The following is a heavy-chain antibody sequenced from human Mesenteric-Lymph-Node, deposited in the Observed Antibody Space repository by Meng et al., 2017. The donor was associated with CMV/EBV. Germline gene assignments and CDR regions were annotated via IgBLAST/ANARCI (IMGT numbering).Heavy chain of an antibody. D-gene: IGHD3-10*01. CDR3: ARDSSPRDLLWFGELGYGMDV. J-gene: IGHJ6*02. CDR2: IYSGGSNT. CDR1: GFTFSSYA. Sequence: GESLKISCAASGFTFSSYAMHWVRQAPGKGLEWVSLIYSGGSNTYYADSVKGRFTISRDNSKNTLYLQMNSLRAEDTAVYYCARDSSPRDLLWFGELGYGMDVWGQGTTVTVSS. V-gene: IGHV3-NL1*01.